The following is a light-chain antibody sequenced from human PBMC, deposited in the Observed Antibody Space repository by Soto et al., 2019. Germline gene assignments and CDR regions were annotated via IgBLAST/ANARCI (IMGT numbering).Light chain of an antibody. Sequence: EIVMTQSPATLSVSPGERVTLSCRASQDIRSSLAWYQQKPGQAPRLLLYGASIRATGVPATFRGSGSGTEFTLSISSLQSEHIGVYYCQQDSSWPLTFGGGTKVEIK. CDR1: QDIRSS. CDR2: GAS. V-gene: IGKV3-15*01. CDR3: QQDSSWPLT. J-gene: IGKJ4*01.